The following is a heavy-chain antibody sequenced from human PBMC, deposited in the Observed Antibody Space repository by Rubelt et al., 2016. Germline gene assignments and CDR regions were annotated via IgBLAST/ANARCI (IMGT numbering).Heavy chain of an antibody. CDR3: ARDQGHITMIVVDGGDAFDI. J-gene: IGHJ3*02. V-gene: IGHV3-30*04. CDR1: GFTFSSYA. D-gene: IGHD3-22*01. Sequence: RSLRLSCAASGFTFSSYAMPWVRQAPGKGLEWVAVISYDGSNKYYADSVKGRFTISRDNSKNTLYLQMNSLRAEDTAVYYCARDQGHITMIVVDGGDAFDIWGQGTMVTVSS. CDR2: ISYDGSNK.